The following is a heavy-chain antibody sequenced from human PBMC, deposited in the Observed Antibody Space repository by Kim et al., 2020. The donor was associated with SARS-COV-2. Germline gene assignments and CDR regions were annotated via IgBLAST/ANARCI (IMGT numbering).Heavy chain of an antibody. CDR2: TRNKANDFTT. J-gene: IGHJ4*02. CDR3: NMEVSGRLDY. D-gene: IGHD3-10*01. Sequence: GGSLRLSCAASGITLSDHFIDWVRQAPGKGLEWVGRTRNKANDFTTEYAASGKGRFSSSNDESDNSLYMQMIRLKNEDMADCFCNMEVSGRLDYWGQGTL. CDR1: GITLSDHF. V-gene: IGHV3-72*01.